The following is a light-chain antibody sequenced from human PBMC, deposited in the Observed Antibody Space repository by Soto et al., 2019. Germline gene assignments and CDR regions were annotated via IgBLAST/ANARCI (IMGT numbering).Light chain of an antibody. CDR3: QQRSIWLYT. Sequence: IVLTQSPATLSLSPGERATLSCRASQSVTNSLAWYQQKPGQAPRLLIYDASNRATGIPVRFSGSGSGTDFTLTISSLEPEDFAVYYCQQRSIWLYTFGQGTKLEIK. CDR2: DAS. CDR1: QSVTNS. J-gene: IGKJ2*01. V-gene: IGKV3-11*01.